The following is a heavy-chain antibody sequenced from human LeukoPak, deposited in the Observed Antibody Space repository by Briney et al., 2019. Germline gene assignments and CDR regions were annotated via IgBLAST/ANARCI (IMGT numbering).Heavy chain of an antibody. CDR2: IKQDGSEK. CDR1: GFTFSSYW. Sequence: PGGSLRLSCAASGFTFSSYWISWVRQAPGKGLEWVANIKQDGSEKYYVDSVKGRFTISRDNAKNSLYLQMNSLRAEDTAVYYCARGDYWGQGTLLTVSS. J-gene: IGHJ4*02. CDR3: ARGDY. V-gene: IGHV3-7*03.